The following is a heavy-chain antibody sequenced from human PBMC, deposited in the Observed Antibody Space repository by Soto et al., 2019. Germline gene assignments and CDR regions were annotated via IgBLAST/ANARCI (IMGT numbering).Heavy chain of an antibody. CDR1: GFTFSSNA. V-gene: IGHV3-23*01. CDR2: ISGSGGST. Sequence: EVQLLESGGGLVQPGGSLRLSCAASGFTFSSNAMSWVRQAPGKGLEWVSGISGSGGSTYYADSVKDRFTISRDNSKNTLYLQMNSLRAEDTALYYCAKGNRFGNYYTYYFDYWGQGILVTVSS. D-gene: IGHD3-10*01. CDR3: AKGNRFGNYYTYYFDY. J-gene: IGHJ4*02.